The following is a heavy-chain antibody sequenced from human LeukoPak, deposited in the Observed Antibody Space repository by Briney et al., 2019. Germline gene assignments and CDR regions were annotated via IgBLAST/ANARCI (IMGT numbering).Heavy chain of an antibody. Sequence: SETLSLTCTVSGGSVSRFYWSWIRQPPGKGVEWIGYIYYSGSTNYNPSLKSRVTISVDTSKNQFSLNLSSVTAADTAVYYCARHADSSGYYFFDFWGQGTLVTVSS. J-gene: IGHJ4*02. V-gene: IGHV4-59*08. D-gene: IGHD3-22*01. CDR2: IYYSGST. CDR3: ARHADSSGYYFFDF. CDR1: GGSVSRFY.